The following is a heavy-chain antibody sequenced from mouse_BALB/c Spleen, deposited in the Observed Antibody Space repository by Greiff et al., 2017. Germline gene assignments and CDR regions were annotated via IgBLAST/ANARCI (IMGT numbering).Heavy chain of an antibody. CDR3: ARSGGSSYGFAY. V-gene: IGHV14-3*02. J-gene: IGHJ3*01. CDR1: GFNIKDTY. Sequence: EVQLQQSGAELVKPGASVKLSCTASGFNIKDTYMHWVKQRPEQGLEWIGRIDPANGNTKYDPKFQGKATITADTSSNTAYLQLSSLTSEDTAVYYCARSGGSSYGFAYWGQGTLVTVSA. D-gene: IGHD1-1*01. CDR2: IDPANGNT.